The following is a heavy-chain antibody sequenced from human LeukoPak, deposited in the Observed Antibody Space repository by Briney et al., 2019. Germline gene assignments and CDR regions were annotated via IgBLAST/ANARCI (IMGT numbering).Heavy chain of an antibody. J-gene: IGHJ4*02. CDR3: ERDRGYSSFDY. V-gene: IGHV3-7*01. CDR1: AFTFSSYW. D-gene: IGHD4-23*01. Sequence: GGSLRLSCEASAFTFSSYWMSWVRQAPGKGLEWVANIKEDGSEINYVDSVKGRFTISRDNAKNSLFLQMNSLRVEDTAVYYCERDRGYSSFDYWGQGTLVTVSS. CDR2: IKEDGSEI.